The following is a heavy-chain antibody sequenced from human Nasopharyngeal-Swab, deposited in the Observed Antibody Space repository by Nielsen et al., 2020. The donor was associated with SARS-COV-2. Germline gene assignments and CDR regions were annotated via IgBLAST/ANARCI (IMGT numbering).Heavy chain of an antibody. CDR3: ASTGRELSNYFDY. D-gene: IGHD3-16*02. V-gene: IGHV1-69*01. CDR2: IIPIFGTA. J-gene: IGHJ4*02. Sequence: WGRHVPRQGLEWMGGIIPIFGTANYAQKFQGRVTITADESTSTAYMELSSLRSEDTAVYYCASTGRELSNYFDYWGQGTLVTVSS.